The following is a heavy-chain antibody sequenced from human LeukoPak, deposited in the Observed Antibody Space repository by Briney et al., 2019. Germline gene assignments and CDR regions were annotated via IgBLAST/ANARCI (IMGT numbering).Heavy chain of an antibody. D-gene: IGHD2-2*01. V-gene: IGHV4-39*07. CDR2: INHSGST. CDR1: GGSISSSVYY. CDR3: ARGLGYQLPLFDY. Sequence: SETLSLTCTVSGGSISSSVYYWGWIRQPPGKGLEWIGEINHSGSTNYNPSLKSRVTISVDTSKNQFSLKLSSVTAADTAVYYCARGLGYQLPLFDYWGQGTLVTVSS. J-gene: IGHJ4*02.